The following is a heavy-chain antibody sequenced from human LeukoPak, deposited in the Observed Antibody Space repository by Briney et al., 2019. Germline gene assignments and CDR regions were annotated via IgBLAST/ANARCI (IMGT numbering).Heavy chain of an antibody. CDR2: INHSGST. CDR1: GGSFSGYY. V-gene: IGHV4-34*01. Sequence: PSETLSLTCAVYGGSFSGYYWSWIRQPPGKGLEWIGEINHSGSTNYNPSLKSRVTISVDTSKNQFSLKLSSVTAADTAVYYCARGLRRPRFDYWGQGTLVTVSS. CDR3: ARGLRRPRFDY. J-gene: IGHJ4*02.